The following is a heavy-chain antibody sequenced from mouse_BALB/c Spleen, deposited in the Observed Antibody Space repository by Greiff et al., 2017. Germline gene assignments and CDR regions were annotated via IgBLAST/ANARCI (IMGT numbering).Heavy chain of an antibody. D-gene: IGHD1-1*01. V-gene: IGHV5-4*02. CDR3: ADGSSYGFAY. J-gene: IGHJ3*01. Sequence: EVMLVESGGGLVKPGGSLKLSCAASGFTFSDYYMYWVRQTPEKRLEWVATISDGGSYTYYPDSVKGRFTISRDNAKNNLYLQMSSLKSEDTAMYYCADGSSYGFAYWGQGTLVTVSA. CDR2: ISDGGSYT. CDR1: GFTFSDYY.